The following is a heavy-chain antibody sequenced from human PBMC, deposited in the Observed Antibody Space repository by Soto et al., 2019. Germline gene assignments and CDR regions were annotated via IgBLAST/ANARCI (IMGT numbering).Heavy chain of an antibody. J-gene: IGHJ6*02. CDR3: ARDGPYYYASRMDV. Sequence: EGQLVESEGCLVQPGGSLRLSCAASGIPVSSNYMTWVRQAPGKGLEWVSVLHSGGDTYYANSVKGRFTISRHDSTNTLFLQMNSLTAEDTAVYYCARDGPYYYASRMDVWGQGTTVTVSS. CDR1: GIPVSSNY. CDR2: LHSGGDT. D-gene: IGHD3-10*01. V-gene: IGHV3-53*04.